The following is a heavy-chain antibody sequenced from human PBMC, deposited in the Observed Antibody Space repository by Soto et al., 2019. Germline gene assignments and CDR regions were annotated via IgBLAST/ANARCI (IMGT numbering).Heavy chain of an antibody. J-gene: IGHJ5*02. Sequence: LSLTCTVSGGSISSYYWSWIRQPPGKGLEWIGYIYYSGSTNYNPSLKSRVTISVDTSKNQFSLKLSSVTAADTAVYYCARGIVVVPAVGYNWFDPWGQGTLVTVSS. V-gene: IGHV4-59*08. CDR3: ARGIVVVPAVGYNWFDP. CDR1: GGSISSYY. CDR2: IYYSGST. D-gene: IGHD2-2*01.